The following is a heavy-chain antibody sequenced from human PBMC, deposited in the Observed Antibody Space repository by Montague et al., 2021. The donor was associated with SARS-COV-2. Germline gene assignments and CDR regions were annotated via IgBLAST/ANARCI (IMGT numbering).Heavy chain of an antibody. J-gene: IGHJ6*02. CDR3: ARVGRQQLVRLSGMDV. CDR2: TYYRSKWYN. D-gene: IGHD6-13*01. Sequence: CAISGDSVSSNSAAWNWIRQSPSRGLGWLGRTYYRSKWYNDYALSVKSRITINPDTSKNQFSLQLNSVTPEDTAVYYCARVGRQQLVRLSGMDVWGQGTTVTVSS. V-gene: IGHV6-1*01. CDR1: GDSVSSNSAA.